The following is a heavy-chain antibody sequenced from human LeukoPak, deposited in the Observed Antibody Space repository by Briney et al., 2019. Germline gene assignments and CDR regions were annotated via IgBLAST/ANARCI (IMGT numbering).Heavy chain of an antibody. J-gene: IGHJ3*02. CDR2: ISAYNGNT. CDR1: GYTFTSYG. D-gene: IGHD3-22*01. V-gene: IGHV1-18*01. CDR3: ASGLDYYDSSGYYSGDAFDI. Sequence: ASVKVSCKASGYTFTSYGISWVRQAPGQGLERMGWISAYNGNTNYAQKLQGRVTMTTDTSTSTAYMELRSLRSDDTAVYYCASGLDYYDSSGYYSGDAFDIWGQGTMVTVSS.